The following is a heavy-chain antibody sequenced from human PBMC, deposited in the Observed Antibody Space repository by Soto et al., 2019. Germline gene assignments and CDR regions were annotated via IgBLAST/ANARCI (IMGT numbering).Heavy chain of an antibody. Sequence: PGGSLRLSCAATGFTFSVYAMTWVRRAPGKGLEWVSAVTANGGSTYSADSVKGRFTISRDNSKNTLFLQMNSLGAEDTAVYYCASLGVGDWANYYYYYGMDVWGQGTTVTVSS. D-gene: IGHD2-21*02. CDR3: ASLGVGDWANYYYYYGMDV. CDR2: VTANGGST. CDR1: GFTFSVYA. V-gene: IGHV3-23*01. J-gene: IGHJ6*02.